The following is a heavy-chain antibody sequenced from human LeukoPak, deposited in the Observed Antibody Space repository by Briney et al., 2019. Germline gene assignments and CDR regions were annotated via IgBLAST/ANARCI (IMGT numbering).Heavy chain of an antibody. Sequence: PSETLSLTCTVSGGSISSYYWSWLRQPAGKGLEWIGRIYTSGSTNYNPSLKSRVTMSVDTSKNQFSLKLSSVTAADTAVYYCARARSLWWSEDRVDYWGQGTLVTVSS. V-gene: IGHV4-4*07. CDR2: IYTSGST. D-gene: IGHD3-16*01. J-gene: IGHJ4*02. CDR1: GGSISSYY. CDR3: ARARSLWWSEDRVDY.